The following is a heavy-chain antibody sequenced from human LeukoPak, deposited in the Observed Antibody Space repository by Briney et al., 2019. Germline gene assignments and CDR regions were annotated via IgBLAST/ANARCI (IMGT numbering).Heavy chain of an antibody. V-gene: IGHV3-74*01. Sequence: GGSLRLSCAASGFTFSSYWMHWVRQAPGKGLVWVSRINSDGSSTFYADSVKGRFTTSRDNAENTVYLQMNSLRADDTAVYYCARIPGGSGSQYDYWGQGTLVIVSS. J-gene: IGHJ4*02. D-gene: IGHD3-10*01. CDR1: GFTFSSYW. CDR3: ARIPGGSGSQYDY. CDR2: INSDGSST.